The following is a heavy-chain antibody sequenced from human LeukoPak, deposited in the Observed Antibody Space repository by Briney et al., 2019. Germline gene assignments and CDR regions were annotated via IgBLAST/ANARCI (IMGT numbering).Heavy chain of an antibody. CDR3: AKDHPGYSGYDY. V-gene: IGHV3-30*18. J-gene: IGHJ4*02. Sequence: GGSLRLSCAASGFTFSSYGMHWVRQAPGKGLEWVAVISYDGSNKYYAGSVKGRFTISRDNSKNTLYLQMNSLRAEDTAVYYCAKDHPGYSGYDYWGQGTLVTVSS. CDR2: ISYDGSNK. D-gene: IGHD5-12*01. CDR1: GFTFSSYG.